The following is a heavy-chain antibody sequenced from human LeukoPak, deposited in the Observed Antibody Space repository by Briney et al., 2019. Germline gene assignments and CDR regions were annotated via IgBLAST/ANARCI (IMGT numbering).Heavy chain of an antibody. CDR1: GYSFSSYW. J-gene: IGHJ6*02. D-gene: IGHD6-13*01. Sequence: GESLKISCKGSGYSFSSYWIGWVRQMPGKGLEWMGIIYPGDSDTRYSPSFEGQVTISADKSTSTAYLQWSSLKDSDTAIYYCARLDSSSWYGMDVWGQGTTVTVSS. CDR2: IYPGDSDT. V-gene: IGHV5-51*01. CDR3: ARLDSSSWYGMDV.